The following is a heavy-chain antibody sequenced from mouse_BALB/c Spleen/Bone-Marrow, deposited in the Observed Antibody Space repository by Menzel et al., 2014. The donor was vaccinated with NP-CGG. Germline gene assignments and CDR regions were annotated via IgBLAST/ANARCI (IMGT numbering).Heavy chain of an antibody. J-gene: IGHJ2*01. CDR1: GYTFTSYW. Sequence: DLVKPGASVKLSCKASGYTFTSYWINGIKQRPGQGLEWIGRIAPGSVSTYYNEMFKGKATLTVDTSSSTAYIQLSSLSSEDSAVYFCARGDNSDYWGQGTTLTVSS. CDR3: ARGDNSDY. CDR2: IAPGSVST. V-gene: IGHV1S41*01.